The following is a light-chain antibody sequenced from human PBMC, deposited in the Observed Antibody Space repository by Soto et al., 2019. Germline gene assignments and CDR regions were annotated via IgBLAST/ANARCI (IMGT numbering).Light chain of an antibody. CDR1: SSTIGSNT. CDR2: SNN. J-gene: IGLJ3*02. CDR3: ATWDDSLKGPV. V-gene: IGLV1-44*01. Sequence: QPVLTQPPSASGTPGQRVTISCSGSSSTIGSNTVHWYQHLPGTAPKLLIYSNNQRPSGVPDRFSGSKSGTSASLAISGLQSEDEADYYCATWDDSLKGPVFGGGTKLTVL.